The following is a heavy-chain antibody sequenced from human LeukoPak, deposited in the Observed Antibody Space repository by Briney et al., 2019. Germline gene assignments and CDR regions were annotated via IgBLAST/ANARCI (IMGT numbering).Heavy chain of an antibody. CDR3: ARADFIDAGPYLIGP. CDR1: GYSFTDYY. D-gene: IGHD3-3*01. Sequence: ASVKASCKTSGYSFTDYYIHWVRQAPGQGLEWMGWINTKSGRTSSARKFQGRVTMTRDPSIATVYMDMAWLTSDDTAIYFCARADFIDAGPYLIGPWGQGTLVNVSS. J-gene: IGHJ5*02. V-gene: IGHV1-2*02. CDR2: INTKSGRT.